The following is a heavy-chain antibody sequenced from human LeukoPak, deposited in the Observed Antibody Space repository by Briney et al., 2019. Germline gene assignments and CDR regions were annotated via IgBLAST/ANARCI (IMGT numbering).Heavy chain of an antibody. V-gene: IGHV3-33*01. J-gene: IGHJ5*02. Sequence: GGSLRLSCAASGFTFSSYGMHWVRQAPGKGLEWVAVIWYDGSNKYYADSVKGRFTISGDNSKNTLYLQMNSLRAEDTAVYYCARDRTYYDFWSGPGYWFDPWGQGTLVTVSS. D-gene: IGHD3-3*01. CDR3: ARDRTYYDFWSGPGYWFDP. CDR1: GFTFSSYG. CDR2: IWYDGSNK.